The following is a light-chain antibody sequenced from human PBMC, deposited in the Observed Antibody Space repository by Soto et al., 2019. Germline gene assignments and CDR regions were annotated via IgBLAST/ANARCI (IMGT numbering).Light chain of an antibody. CDR3: NSFTTSSTYV. V-gene: IGLV2-18*02. CDR2: DVS. CDR1: SSDIGSYNR. Sequence: QSVLTQPASVSGSPGQAITLSCTGTSSDIGSYNRVSWYQQPPGTAPKLIIYDVSNRPSGVPDRFSGSKSGNTASLTISGLQAEDEADYYCNSFTTSSTYVFGTGTKLTVL. J-gene: IGLJ1*01.